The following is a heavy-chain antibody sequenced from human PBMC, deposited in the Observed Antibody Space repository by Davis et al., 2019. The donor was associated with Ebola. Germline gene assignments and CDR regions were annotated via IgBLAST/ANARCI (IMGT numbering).Heavy chain of an antibody. J-gene: IGHJ4*02. CDR3: ATTQWLREFVN. D-gene: IGHD6-19*01. CDR1: GFTVRGSY. CDR2: IYSSGTT. V-gene: IGHV3-53*05. Sequence: GGSLRLSCAASGFTVRGSYMSWVRQAPGKGLEWVSVIYSSGTTYYADSVKGRFTISRDNSNNTLYLEMNSLRVDDTAVYYCATTQWLREFVNWGQGTLVTVSS.